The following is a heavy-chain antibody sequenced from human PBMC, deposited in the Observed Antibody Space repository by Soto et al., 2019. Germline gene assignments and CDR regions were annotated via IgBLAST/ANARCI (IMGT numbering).Heavy chain of an antibody. CDR3: ARGRVTMVRGVIIKWWREALDV. Sequence: NPSETLSLTCAVYGGSFSGYYWSWIRQRPGKGLEWIGEINHSGSTNYNPSLKSRVTISVDTSKNQFSLKLSSVTAADTAVYYCARGRVTMVRGVIIKWWREALDVWGKGATVTVS. V-gene: IGHV4-34*01. D-gene: IGHD3-10*01. CDR2: INHSGST. CDR1: GGSFSGYY. J-gene: IGHJ6*03.